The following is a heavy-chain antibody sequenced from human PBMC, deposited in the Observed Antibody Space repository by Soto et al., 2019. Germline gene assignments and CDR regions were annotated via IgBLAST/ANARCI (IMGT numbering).Heavy chain of an antibody. D-gene: IGHD5-18*01. Sequence: QVHLQESGPRLVKPSETLSLTCTVPGGSISNYYWSWIRQPPGRGLEWIGHIFYSGSTNYNPALKSRVTISVDTSKSQFSLKLSSVTAADTAVYYCAKDSGYNYGYFRWFDPWGQGTLVTVSS. J-gene: IGHJ5*02. CDR2: IFYSGST. CDR1: GGSISNYY. V-gene: IGHV4-59*01. CDR3: AKDSGYNYGYFRWFDP.